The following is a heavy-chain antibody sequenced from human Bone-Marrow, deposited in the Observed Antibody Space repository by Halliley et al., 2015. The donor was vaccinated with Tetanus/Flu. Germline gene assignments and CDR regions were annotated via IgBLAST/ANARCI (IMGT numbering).Heavy chain of an antibody. CDR3: ARAINWNGHPYNFDS. Sequence: TLSLTCAVSGGSITSSYWWTWVRQPPGKGLEWFGEIYHSANTNYNPSLKSRVIISVDKSKNQFSLRLTSLTAADTAVYYCARAINWNGHPYNFDSWGQGTLVTVSA. CDR1: GGSITSSYW. CDR2: IYHSANT. D-gene: IGHD1-20*01. J-gene: IGHJ4*02. V-gene: IGHV4-4*02.